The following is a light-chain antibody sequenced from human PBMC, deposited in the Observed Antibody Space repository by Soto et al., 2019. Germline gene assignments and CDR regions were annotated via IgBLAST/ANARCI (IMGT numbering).Light chain of an antibody. CDR2: KSS. V-gene: IGKV1-5*03. Sequence: DIQLTQSPSTLSASIGDRVTITCRASQSIDGWLAWYQQKPGEAPKLLIYKSSTSQPGVPSRFSGSGSGTDFTLTISALQPGDFATYYCQHYTSSGCTFGQGTKLEIK. CDR3: QHYTSSGCT. CDR1: QSIDGW. J-gene: IGKJ2*02.